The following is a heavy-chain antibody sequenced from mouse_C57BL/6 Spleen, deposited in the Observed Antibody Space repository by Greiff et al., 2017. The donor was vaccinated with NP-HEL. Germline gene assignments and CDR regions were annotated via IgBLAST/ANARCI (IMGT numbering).Heavy chain of an antibody. V-gene: IGHV1-5*01. CDR1: GYTFTSYW. D-gene: IGHD4-1*02. J-gene: IGHJ2*01. CDR2: IYPGNSDT. Sequence: VQLQQSGTVLARPGASVKMSCKTSGYTFTSYWMHWVKQRPGQGLEWIGAIYPGNSDTSYNQKFKGKDKLTAVTSASTAYMGLSSLTNEDSAVYYCARSTGSYYFDYWGQGTTLTVSS. CDR3: ARSTGSYYFDY.